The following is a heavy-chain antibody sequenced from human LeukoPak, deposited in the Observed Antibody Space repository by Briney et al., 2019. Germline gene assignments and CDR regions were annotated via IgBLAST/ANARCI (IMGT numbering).Heavy chain of an antibody. CDR2: ISSSSSYI. CDR1: GFTFINYE. Sequence: GGSLRLSCAASGFTFINYEMNWVRQAPGKGLEWVSSISSSSSYIYYADSVKGRFTISRDNAKNSLYLQMNSLRAEDAAVYFCAKAPVTSCRGAYCYPFDSWGQGTLVTVSS. D-gene: IGHD2-21*01. V-gene: IGHV3-21*04. J-gene: IGHJ4*02. CDR3: AKAPVTSCRGAYCYPFDS.